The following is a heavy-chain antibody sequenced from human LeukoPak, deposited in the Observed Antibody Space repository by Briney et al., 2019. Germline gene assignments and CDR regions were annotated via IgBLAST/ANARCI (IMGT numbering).Heavy chain of an antibody. Sequence: SETLSLTCAVYGGSFSGYYWSWIRQPPGKGLEWIGEINHSGSTNYNPTLKSRVTISVDTSKNQFSLKLSSVTAADTAVYYCARIGYYYYYGMDVWGQGTTVTVSS. J-gene: IGHJ6*02. CDR3: ARIGYYYYYGMDV. D-gene: IGHD3-16*01. CDR1: GGSFSGYY. V-gene: IGHV4-34*01. CDR2: INHSGST.